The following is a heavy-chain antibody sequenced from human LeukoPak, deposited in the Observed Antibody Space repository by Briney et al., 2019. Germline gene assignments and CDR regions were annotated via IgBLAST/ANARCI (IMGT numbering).Heavy chain of an antibody. V-gene: IGHV4-34*01. Sequence: SETLSLTCAVYGGSFSGYYWSWIRQPPGKGLEWIGEIKHSGSTNYNPSLKSRVTISVDTSKNQFSLKLSSVTAADTAVYYCARGRAAAGSDYWGQGTLVTVSS. CDR2: IKHSGST. D-gene: IGHD6-13*01. J-gene: IGHJ4*02. CDR3: ARGRAAAGSDY. CDR1: GGSFSGYY.